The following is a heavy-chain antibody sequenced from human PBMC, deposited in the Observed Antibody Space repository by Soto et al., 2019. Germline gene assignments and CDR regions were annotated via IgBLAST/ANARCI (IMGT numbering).Heavy chain of an antibody. CDR1: GYTFNGYY. V-gene: IGHV1-2*04. D-gene: IGHD2-15*01. CDR2: INPNSGGT. CDR3: ARGGYCSGVSCCPNRMSWFDP. J-gene: IGHJ5*02. Sequence: GAAGKVSWKASGYTFNGYYMHWGRKAPGQRLGWMGWINPNSGGTNYAQKFQGWVTMTRDTSISTAYMELSRLRSDDTAVYYCARGGYCSGVSCCPNRMSWFDPWGQGTLVTVSS.